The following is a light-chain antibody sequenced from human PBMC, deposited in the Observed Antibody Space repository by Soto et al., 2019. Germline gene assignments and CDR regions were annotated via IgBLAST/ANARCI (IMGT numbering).Light chain of an antibody. CDR2: GAS. Sequence: EIVMTQSLATLFVSPGERATLSCRASQSVSSNLAWYQQKPGQAPRLLIYGASTRATGIPARFSGSGSGTEFTLTISSLQSEDFAVYYCEQYNKWPWTFGQGT. CDR3: EQYNKWPWT. CDR1: QSVSSN. V-gene: IGKV3-15*01. J-gene: IGKJ1*01.